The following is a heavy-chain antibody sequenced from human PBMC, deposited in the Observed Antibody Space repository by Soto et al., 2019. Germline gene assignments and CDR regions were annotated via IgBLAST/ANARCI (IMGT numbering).Heavy chain of an antibody. CDR3: ARDRGGYGMDV. V-gene: IGHV4-31*03. J-gene: IGHJ6*02. CDR1: GDSISGGYY. CDR2: VSPSGTT. Sequence: QVQLQESGPGLVKPSQTLSLTCIVSGDSISGGYYWSWIRQHPGKGLEWIGYVSPSGTTYYNPSLNGRVSISRDTSKNQFSLEVTSVTAADTAVYHCARDRGGYGMDVWGQGTTVTVSS.